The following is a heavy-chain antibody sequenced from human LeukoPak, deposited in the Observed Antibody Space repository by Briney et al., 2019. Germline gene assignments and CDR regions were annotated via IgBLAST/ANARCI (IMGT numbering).Heavy chain of an antibody. CDR3: ARDAPYSGGCCAFDI. J-gene: IGHJ3*02. CDR1: GFTFSDYY. D-gene: IGHD6-19*01. V-gene: IGHV3-11*04. CDR2: ISSSGSTI. Sequence: GGSLRLSCAASGFTFSDYYMSWIRQAPGKGLEWVSYISSSGSTIYYADSVKGRFTMSRDNSQNTLYLQMNSLRTEDTAVYYCARDAPYSGGCCAFDIWGQGTMVTVSS.